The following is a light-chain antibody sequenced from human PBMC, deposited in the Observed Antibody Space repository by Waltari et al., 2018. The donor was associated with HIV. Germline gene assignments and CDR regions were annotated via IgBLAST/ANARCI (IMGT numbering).Light chain of an antibody. V-gene: IGKV4-1*01. CDR2: WAS. J-gene: IGKJ1*01. CDR1: QSVLYNSNSKNY. CDR3: HQYYTTPWA. Sequence: DIVLTQSPDSLAVSLGERATINCTASQSVLYNSNSKNYLSWYQQRPGQPPKLLIYWASTRESGVPDRFSGSASGTDCTLTISGLQAEDVAVYYCHQYYTTPWAFGQGTKVEIK.